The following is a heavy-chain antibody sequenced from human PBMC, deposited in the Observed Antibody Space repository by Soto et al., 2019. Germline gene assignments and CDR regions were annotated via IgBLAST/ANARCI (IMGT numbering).Heavy chain of an antibody. D-gene: IGHD2-15*01. CDR1: GSSVSSSNW. CDR3: ARVARVIAANSFYSLDV. Sequence: QLQLRESGPGLVKPSATLSLTCAVSGSSVSSSNWWSWVRQPPGKGLEWIGEVYHSGNSNYNPSLKSRVTLSVDESKNQFSLQLNSVTAADTAVYYCARVARVIAANSFYSLDVWGQGTTVTISS. V-gene: IGHV4-4*02. CDR2: VYHSGNS. J-gene: IGHJ6*02.